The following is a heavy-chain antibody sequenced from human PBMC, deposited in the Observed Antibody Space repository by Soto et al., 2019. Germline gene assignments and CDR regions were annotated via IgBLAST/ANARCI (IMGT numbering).Heavy chain of an antibody. CDR3: AREVQVHTPAFVY. V-gene: IGHV1-69*19. CDR1: GGTFNTYA. D-gene: IGHD3-10*01. Sequence: QVQLVQSGAEMKKPGSSVKVSCQSSGGTFNTYAMNWVRQAPGQGPEWMGDISPMFGAANYAPKFQGRVTITVNESTGTSYMQWSSLTSEDTALYFCAREVQVHTPAFVYWGQGTLVTVSS. J-gene: IGHJ4*02. CDR2: ISPMFGAA.